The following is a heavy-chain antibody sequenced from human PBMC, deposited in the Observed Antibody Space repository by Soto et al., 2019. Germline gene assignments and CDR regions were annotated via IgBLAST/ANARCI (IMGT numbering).Heavy chain of an antibody. CDR1: GGSITSYY. D-gene: IGHD2-2*01. J-gene: IGHJ5*02. CDR2: MYYTGTTNYNT. Sequence: SETLSLTCTVSGGSITSYYWSWIRQPPGKGLEWIGYMYYTGTTNYNTNYNPSLKSRVSIPVDKSKNQFSPKLSSVTAADTAVYYCARGYCSTNSCHNWFDRWGQGTLVTVSS. CDR3: ARGYCSTNSCHNWFDR. V-gene: IGHV4-59*01.